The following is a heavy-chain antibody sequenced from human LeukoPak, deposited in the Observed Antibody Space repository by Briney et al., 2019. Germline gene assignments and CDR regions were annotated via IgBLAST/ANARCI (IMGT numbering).Heavy chain of an antibody. D-gene: IGHD2-15*01. Sequence: GGSLRLSCAASGFPFSNYAMHWVRQAPGKGLEWVTVISYDGSNKYYADSVKGRFTISRDNSKNTLYLQMNSLRAEDTAVYYCARDGTRPSVVAPSCFDYWGQGTLVTVSS. V-gene: IGHV3-30-3*01. CDR1: GFPFSNYA. CDR3: ARDGTRPSVVAPSCFDY. J-gene: IGHJ4*02. CDR2: ISYDGSNK.